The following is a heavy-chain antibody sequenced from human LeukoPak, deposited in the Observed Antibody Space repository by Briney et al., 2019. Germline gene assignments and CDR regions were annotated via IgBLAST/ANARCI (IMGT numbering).Heavy chain of an antibody. CDR1: GFTFSSHG. CDR3: AKDHEAYSGYDFLDY. D-gene: IGHD5-12*01. V-gene: IGHV3-30*18. CDR2: ISYDGSNK. J-gene: IGHJ4*02. Sequence: HPGRSLRLSCAASGFTFSSHGMHWVRQAPGKGLEWVAVISYDGSNKYYADSVKGRFTISRDNSKNTLYLQMNSLRAEDTAVYYCAKDHEAYSGYDFLDYWGQGTLVTVSS.